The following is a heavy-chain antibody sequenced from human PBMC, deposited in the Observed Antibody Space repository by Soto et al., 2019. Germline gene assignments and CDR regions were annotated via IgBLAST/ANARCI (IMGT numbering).Heavy chain of an antibody. V-gene: IGHV3-72*01. CDR2: VRNKANCYIT. J-gene: IGHJ4*02. CDR3: ARGFCSGATCYSGDS. D-gene: IGHD2-15*01. Sequence: EVQLVESGGGLVQPGGSLRLSCAASGFTFSDHYMDWVRQAPGKGLEWVGRVRNKANCYITDYAASVKGRFTISRDDSKNSLFLQMNSLKTEDTAVYYCARGFCSGATCYSGDSWGQGTLVTVSS. CDR1: GFTFSDHY.